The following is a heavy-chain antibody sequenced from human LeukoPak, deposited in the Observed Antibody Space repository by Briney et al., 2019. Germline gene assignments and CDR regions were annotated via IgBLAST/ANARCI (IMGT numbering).Heavy chain of an antibody. J-gene: IGHJ2*01. CDR1: GGSFSGYY. CDR3: ARVLEGSSGQHWYFDL. D-gene: IGHD6-19*01. Sequence: SETLSLTCAVYGGSFSGYYWSWIRQPPGKGLEWIGEINHSGSTNYNPSLKSRVTISVDTSKNQFSLRLSSVTATDTAVYYCARVLEGSSGQHWYFDLWGRGTLVTVSS. V-gene: IGHV4-34*01. CDR2: INHSGST.